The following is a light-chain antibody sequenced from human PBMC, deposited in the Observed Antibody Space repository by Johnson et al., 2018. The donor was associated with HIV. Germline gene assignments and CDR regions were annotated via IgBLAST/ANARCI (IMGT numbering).Light chain of an antibody. CDR2: DNN. CDR3: GTWDTSLGTQYV. J-gene: IGLJ1*01. Sequence: QSVLTQPPSVSAAPGQTVTISCSGSSSNIGNNYVSWYQQFPGTAPKLLIYDNNKRPSGIPDRFSGPKSGTSATLDITGLQTGDEADYYCGTWDTSLGTQYVFGSGTKVTVL. CDR1: SSNIGNNY. V-gene: IGLV1-51*01.